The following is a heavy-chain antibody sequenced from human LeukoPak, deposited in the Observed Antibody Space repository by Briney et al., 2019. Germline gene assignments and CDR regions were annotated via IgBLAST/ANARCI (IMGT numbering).Heavy chain of an antibody. CDR1: GGSISSYY. CDR2: IYYSGST. Sequence: SETLSLTCTVSGGSISSYYWSWIRQPPGKGLEWIGYIYYSGSTNYNPSLKSRVTISLDTSKNQFSLKLSSVTAADTAVYYCARGGSTVTPKYFQYWGQGTLVTVSS. J-gene: IGHJ1*01. V-gene: IGHV4-59*01. CDR3: ARGGSTVTPKYFQY. D-gene: IGHD4-23*01.